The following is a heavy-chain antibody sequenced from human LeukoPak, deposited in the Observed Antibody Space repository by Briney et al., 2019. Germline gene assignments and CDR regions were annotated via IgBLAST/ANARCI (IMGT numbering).Heavy chain of an antibody. Sequence: GASVKVSCKASGYTFTSYDINWVRLATGQGLEWMGWMNPNSGNTGYAQKFQGRVTMTRNTSISTAYMELSSLRFEDTAVYYCARRNTGVVAGLDCWGQGTLVTVSS. J-gene: IGHJ4*02. CDR1: GYTFTSYD. CDR3: ARRNTGVVAGLDC. D-gene: IGHD5-18*01. CDR2: MNPNSGNT. V-gene: IGHV1-8*01.